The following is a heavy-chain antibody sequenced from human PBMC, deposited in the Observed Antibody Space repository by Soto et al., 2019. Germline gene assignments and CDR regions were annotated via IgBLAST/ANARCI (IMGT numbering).Heavy chain of an antibody. CDR1: GFTFSSYS. D-gene: IGHD6-19*01. Sequence: EVQLVESGGGRVKPGGSLRLSCASSGFTFSSYSMNWVRQAPGKGLEWVSSISTSSSYIYYADSVKGLFTISRDNAKNSLYLQMNSLRAEDTSVYYCARDLNSAWGLDYWGQGTLVTVSS. CDR3: ARDLNSAWGLDY. CDR2: ISTSSSYI. J-gene: IGHJ4*02. V-gene: IGHV3-21*01.